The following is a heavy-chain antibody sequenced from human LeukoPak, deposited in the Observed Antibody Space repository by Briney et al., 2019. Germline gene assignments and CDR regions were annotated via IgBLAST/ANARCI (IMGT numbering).Heavy chain of an antibody. CDR1: GFTFSSYA. Sequence: PGGSLRLSCAASGFTFSSYAMSWVRQAPGEGLEWVSAISGSGDNTYYADSVKGRLTISRDNSKNTLYLQMNSLRAEDTAVYYCAEDARGSGYYFDYCGQGTLVTVSS. V-gene: IGHV3-23*01. CDR2: ISGSGDNT. CDR3: AEDARGSGYYFDY. D-gene: IGHD3-22*01. J-gene: IGHJ4*02.